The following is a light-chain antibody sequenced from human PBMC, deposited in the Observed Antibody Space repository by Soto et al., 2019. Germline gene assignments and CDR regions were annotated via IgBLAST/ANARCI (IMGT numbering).Light chain of an antibody. CDR2: DVS. CDR1: SSDVGSYNR. CDR3: SSYTPSSTYV. J-gene: IGLJ1*01. V-gene: IGLV2-18*02. Sequence: QSVLTQPPSVSGSPGQSVTISCTGTSSDVGSYNRVSWYQQPPGTAPKLMIYDVSNRPSGVPDRFSGSKSGNAASLTITGLQAGDEADYYCSSYTPSSTYVFGTGTQLTVL.